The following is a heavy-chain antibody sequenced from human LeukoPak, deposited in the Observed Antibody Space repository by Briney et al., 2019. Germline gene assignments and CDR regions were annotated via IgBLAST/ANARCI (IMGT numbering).Heavy chain of an antibody. CDR3: ARACSSRITIKYPGY. CDR2: ISYDGSNK. D-gene: IGHD3-9*01. CDR1: GFTFSSYA. V-gene: IGHV3-30*04. J-gene: IGHJ1*01. Sequence: PGGSLRLSCAASGFTFSSYAMDWVRHAPGKGLEWVAVISYDGSNKYYADCVKGRFTISRDKAKNTLYLQMNRLSAEDTCVYYCARACSSRITIKYPGYWDQGPLDRVSS.